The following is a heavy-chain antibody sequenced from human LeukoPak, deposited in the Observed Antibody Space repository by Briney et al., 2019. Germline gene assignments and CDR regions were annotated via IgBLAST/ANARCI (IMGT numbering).Heavy chain of an antibody. CDR2: VRYDGNNK. D-gene: IGHD3-10*02. CDR1: GFTFSSYE. V-gene: IGHV3-30*02. CDR3: AELGITMIGGV. Sequence: PGGSLRLSCAASGFTFSSYEMNWVRQAPGKGLEWVAFVRYDGNNKLYADSMKGRFTISRDNAKNSLYLQMNSLRAEDTAVYYCAELGITMIGGVWGKGTTVTISS. J-gene: IGHJ6*04.